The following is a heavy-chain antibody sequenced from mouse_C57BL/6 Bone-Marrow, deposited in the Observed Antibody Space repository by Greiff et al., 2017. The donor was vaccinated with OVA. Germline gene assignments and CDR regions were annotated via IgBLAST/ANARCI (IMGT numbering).Heavy chain of an antibody. CDR1: GYTFTSYW. Sequence: QVQLQQPGAELVKPGASVKMSCKASGYTFTSYWLTWVKQRPGQGLEWIGDIYPGSGSTNYNEKFKSKATLTVDTSSSTASMQLSSLTAEDSAVYYCARLRYYGSSYSAMDYWGAETSVTVSS. CDR2: IYPGSGST. D-gene: IGHD1-1*01. V-gene: IGHV1-55*01. J-gene: IGHJ4*01. CDR3: ARLRYYGSSYSAMDY.